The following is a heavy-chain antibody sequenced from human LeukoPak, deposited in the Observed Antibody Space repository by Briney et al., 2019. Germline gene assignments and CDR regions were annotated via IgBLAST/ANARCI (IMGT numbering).Heavy chain of an antibody. V-gene: IGHV4-4*07. CDR1: GGSVSSYY. J-gene: IGHJ6*02. CDR2: MYISGST. CDR3: ASDLLNGMDV. Sequence: SETLCLTCTVSGGSVSSYYWSWIRQPAGQGLEWIGRMYISGSTDYNPSLKSRVTMSLDTSKNQLSLKLISVTAADTALYYCASDLLNGMDVWGQGTTVTVSS. D-gene: IGHD3-9*01.